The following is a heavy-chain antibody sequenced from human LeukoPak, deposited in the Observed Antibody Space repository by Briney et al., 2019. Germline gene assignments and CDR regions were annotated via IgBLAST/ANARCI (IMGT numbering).Heavy chain of an antibody. CDR3: AKYTSGTSYRGLDQ. CDR2: IYSGGST. V-gene: IGHV3-66*01. CDR1: GFXVSSNY. J-gene: IGHJ4*01. Sequence: GGSLRLFCVASGFXVSSNYMSWVRQAPGKGLERVSVIYSGGSTYYADSVKGRFTISRDNSKNTVYLQMNSLRAEDTAVYSCAKYTSGTSYRGLDQWGHGTLVTVSS. D-gene: IGHD3-10*01.